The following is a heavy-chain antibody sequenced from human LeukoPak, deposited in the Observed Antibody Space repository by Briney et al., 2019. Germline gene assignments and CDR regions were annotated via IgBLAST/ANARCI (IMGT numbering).Heavy chain of an antibody. Sequence: GGSLRLSCAASGFTFSSYWMSWVRQAPGKGLEWVANIKQDGSEKYYVDSVKGRFTISRDNAKNSLYLQMNSLRAEDTAVYYCARKGSGVLLWFGELLLCAFDIWGQGTMVTVSS. CDR3: ARKGSGVLLWFGELLLCAFDI. V-gene: IGHV3-7*01. D-gene: IGHD3-10*01. CDR1: GFTFSSYW. CDR2: IKQDGSEK. J-gene: IGHJ3*02.